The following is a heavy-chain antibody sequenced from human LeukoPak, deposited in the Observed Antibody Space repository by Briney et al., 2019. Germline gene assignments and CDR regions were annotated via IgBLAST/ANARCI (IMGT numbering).Heavy chain of an antibody. D-gene: IGHD2-2*01. CDR1: GFTFSSYA. V-gene: IGHV3-7*01. CDR2: IKQDGSEK. J-gene: IGHJ3*02. CDR3: ARGGDQLLWERGAFDI. Sequence: GGSLRLSCAASGFTFSSYAMNWVRQAPGKGLEWVANIKQDGSEKYYVDSVKGRFTISRDNAKNSLYLQMNSLRAEDTAVYYCARGGDQLLWERGAFDIWGQGTMVTVSS.